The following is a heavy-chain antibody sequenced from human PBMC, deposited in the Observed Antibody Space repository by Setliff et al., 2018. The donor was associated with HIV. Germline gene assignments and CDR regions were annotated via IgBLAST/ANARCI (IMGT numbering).Heavy chain of an antibody. CDR1: GGSFSGYY. D-gene: IGHD3-3*01. CDR3: ASNNFWSGCP. J-gene: IGHJ5*02. CDR2: INHSGST. Sequence: TSETLSLTCAVYGGSFSGYYWCWIRQPPGKGLEWIGEINHSGSTNYNPSLKSRVTISVDTSKNQFSLKLSSVTAADTAVYYCASNNFWSGCPWGQGTLVTVSS. V-gene: IGHV4-34*01.